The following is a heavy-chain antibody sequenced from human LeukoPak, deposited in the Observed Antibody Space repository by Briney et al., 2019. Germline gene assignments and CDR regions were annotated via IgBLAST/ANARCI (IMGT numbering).Heavy chain of an antibody. J-gene: IGHJ4*02. V-gene: IGHV3-23*01. CDR1: GFTFSTYA. CDR2: ISGSGGST. CDR3: AKDRGIAVAATGDY. Sequence: HPGGSLRLSCAASGFTFSTYAMSWVRQAPGKGLEWVSAISGSGGSTYHADSVKGRFTISRDNSKNTLYLQMNSLRAEDTAVYYCAKDRGIAVAATGDYWGQGTLVTVAS. D-gene: IGHD6-19*01.